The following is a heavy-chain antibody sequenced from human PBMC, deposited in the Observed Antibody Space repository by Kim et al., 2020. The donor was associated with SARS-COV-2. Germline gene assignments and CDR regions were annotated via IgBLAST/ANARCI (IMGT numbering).Heavy chain of an antibody. V-gene: IGHV3-23*01. CDR2: ISGSGGST. Sequence: GGSLRLSCAASGFTFSSHAMSWVRQAPGKGLEWVSAISGSGGSTYYADSVKGRFTISRDNSKKTLHLQMNSLRAEDTAVYYCAKVDTVMVRDNSHYYGMDVWGQGTTVTVSS. J-gene: IGHJ6*02. CDR1: GFTFSSHA. CDR3: AKVDTVMVRDNSHYYGMDV. D-gene: IGHD5-18*01.